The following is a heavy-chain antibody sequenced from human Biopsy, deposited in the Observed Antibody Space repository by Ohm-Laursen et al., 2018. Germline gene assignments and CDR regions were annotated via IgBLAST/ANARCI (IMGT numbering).Heavy chain of an antibody. Sequence: TLSLTWTVTGGSISRSSYYWDWIRQHPGKGLEWIGYIYHSGSTYYNPSLNDLATISIDTSKKKFSLKLRSVTAADTAIYYCARVSSSDWFLSGGWFDPWGQGTLVTVSS. CDR3: ARVSSSDWFLSGGWFDP. D-gene: IGHD6-19*01. CDR1: GGSISRSSYY. V-gene: IGHV4-31*01. J-gene: IGHJ5*02. CDR2: IYHSGST.